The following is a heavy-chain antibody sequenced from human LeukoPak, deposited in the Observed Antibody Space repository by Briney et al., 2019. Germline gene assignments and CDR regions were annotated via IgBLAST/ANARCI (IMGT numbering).Heavy chain of an antibody. V-gene: IGHV7-4-1*02. CDR3: ARGSSLAAAASGGRAFDI. CDR1: GYTFTSYA. CDR2: INTNTGNP. J-gene: IGHJ3*02. Sequence: ASVNVSCKASGYTFTSYAMNWVRQAPGQGLEWMGGINTNTGNPTYAQGFTGRFVFSLDTSVSTAYLQISSLKAEDTAVYYCARGSSLAAAASGGRAFDIWGQGTMVTVSS. D-gene: IGHD6-13*01.